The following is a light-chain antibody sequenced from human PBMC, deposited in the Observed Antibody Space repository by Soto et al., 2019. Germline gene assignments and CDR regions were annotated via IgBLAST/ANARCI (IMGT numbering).Light chain of an antibody. CDR3: QQYGSSPPSST. CDR1: QRVSSGY. CDR2: GAS. Sequence: EIVLTQSPGTLSLSPGERSTLSCRASQRVSSGYLAWYQQKPGQAPXXLXYGASNRATDIPDRFSGRGSGTDFTLTISRLEPEDFAVYYCQQYGSSPPSSTFGQGTRLEI. V-gene: IGKV3-20*01. J-gene: IGKJ5*01.